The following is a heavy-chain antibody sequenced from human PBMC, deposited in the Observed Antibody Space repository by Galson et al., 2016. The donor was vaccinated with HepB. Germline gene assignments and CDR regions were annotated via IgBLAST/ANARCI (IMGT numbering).Heavy chain of an antibody. CDR1: GYAFTNYL. CDR2: INPSDGTI. D-gene: IGHD2-2*01. CDR3: VRAVVVVVPAANDPFDY. J-gene: IGHJ4*02. Sequence: SVKVSCKASGYAFTNYLMHWVRQAPGQGLEWMGIINPSDGTISYAQKFQGRVTMTRDTSTSTAYMELSSLRSEDTAVHYCVRAVVVVVPAANDPFDYWGQGTLVTVSS. V-gene: IGHV1-46*01.